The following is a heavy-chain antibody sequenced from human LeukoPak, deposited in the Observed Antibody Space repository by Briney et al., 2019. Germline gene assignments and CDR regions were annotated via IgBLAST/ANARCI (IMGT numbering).Heavy chain of an antibody. Sequence: SETLSLTCTVSGGSISSGSYYWSWIRQPAGKGLEWIGRIYTSGSTNYNPSLKSRVTISVDTSKNHFSLKLSSVTAADTAVYYCARVSGITMIVVVVEDAFDIWGQGTMVTVSS. D-gene: IGHD3-22*01. V-gene: IGHV4-61*02. CDR1: GGSISSGSYY. CDR3: ARVSGITMIVVVVEDAFDI. CDR2: IYTSGST. J-gene: IGHJ3*02.